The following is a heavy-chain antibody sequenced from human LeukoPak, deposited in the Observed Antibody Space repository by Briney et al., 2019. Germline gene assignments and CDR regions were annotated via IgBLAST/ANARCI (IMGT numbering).Heavy chain of an antibody. Sequence: ASVKVSCKASGYTFTSYDINWVRQATGQGLEWMGWMNPNSGNTGYAQRFQGRVTITRNTSISTAYMELSSLRSEDTAVYYCARNWNSGSYYEGDAFDIWGQGTMVTVSS. D-gene: IGHD1-26*01. V-gene: IGHV1-8*03. J-gene: IGHJ3*02. CDR3: ARNWNSGSYYEGDAFDI. CDR2: MNPNSGNT. CDR1: GYTFTSYD.